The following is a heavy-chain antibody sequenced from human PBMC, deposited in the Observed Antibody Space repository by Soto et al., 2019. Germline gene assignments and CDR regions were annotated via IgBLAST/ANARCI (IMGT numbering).Heavy chain of an antibody. Sequence: GGSLRLSCAASGFTFSSYAMSWVRQAPGKGLEWVSAISGSGGSTYYADSVKGRFTISRDNSKNTLYLQMNSLRAEDTAVYYCAKGKPPGYSSGWYLHYFDYWGQGTLVTVSS. CDR3: AKGKPPGYSSGWYLHYFDY. CDR2: ISGSGGST. CDR1: GFTFSSYA. V-gene: IGHV3-23*01. D-gene: IGHD6-19*01. J-gene: IGHJ4*02.